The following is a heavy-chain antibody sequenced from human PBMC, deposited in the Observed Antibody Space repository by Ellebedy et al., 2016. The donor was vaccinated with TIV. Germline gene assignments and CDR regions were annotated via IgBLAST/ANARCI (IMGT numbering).Heavy chain of an antibody. V-gene: IGHV1-46*01. D-gene: IGHD2-2*01. J-gene: IGHJ5*02. CDR1: GYTFTSYY. CDR3: ARGINIVVVPAAMSWFNP. CDR2: INPSGGST. Sequence: ASVKVSXXASGYTFTSYYMHWVRQAPGQGLEWMGIINPSGGSTSYAQKFQGRVTMTRDTSTSTVYMELSSLRSEDTAMYYCARGINIVVVPAAMSWFNPWGQGTLVTVSS.